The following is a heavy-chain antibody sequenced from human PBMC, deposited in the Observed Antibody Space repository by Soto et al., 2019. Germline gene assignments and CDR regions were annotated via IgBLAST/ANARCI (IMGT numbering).Heavy chain of an antibody. J-gene: IGHJ5*02. CDR2: IYWNDDK. V-gene: IGHV2-5*01. CDR1: GFSLSTSGVG. D-gene: IGHD3-22*01. Sequence: GSGPTLVNPTQTLTLTCTFSGFSLSTSGVGVGWIRQPPGKALEWLALIYWNDDKRYSPSLKSRLTITKDTSKNQVVLTMTNMDPVDTATYYCARASKGYYYDSSGYYGWAWFDPWGQGTLVTVSS. CDR3: ARASKGYYYDSSGYYGWAWFDP.